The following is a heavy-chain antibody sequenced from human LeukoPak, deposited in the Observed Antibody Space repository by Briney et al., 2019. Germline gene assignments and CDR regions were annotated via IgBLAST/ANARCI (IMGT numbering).Heavy chain of an antibody. CDR3: ARGPPPPGYDYYFDY. J-gene: IGHJ4*02. Sequence: ASVKVSCKASGYTFTSYYMHWVRQAPGQGLEWMGIINPSGGSTSYAQKFQGRVTMTRDTSTSTVYMELSSLRSEDTAVYYCARGPPPPGYDYYFDYWGQGTLVTVSS. CDR1: GYTFTSYY. CDR2: INPSGGST. V-gene: IGHV1-46*03. D-gene: IGHD1-1*01.